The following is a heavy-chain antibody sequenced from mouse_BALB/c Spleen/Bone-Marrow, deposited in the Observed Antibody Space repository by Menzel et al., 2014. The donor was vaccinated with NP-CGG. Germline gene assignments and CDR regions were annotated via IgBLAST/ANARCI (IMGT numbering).Heavy chain of an antibody. CDR1: GLDFSRYW. CDR2: INPDSSTI. D-gene: IGHD2-1*01. CDR3: ASLYYGNYYYAMDY. Sequence: EVQRVESGGGLVQPGGSLKLSCAASGLDFSRYWMSWVRQAPGKGLEWIGEINPDSSTINYTPSLKDKFIISRDNAKNTLYLQMSKVRSEDTALYYCASLYYGNYYYAMDYWGQGTSVTVSS. V-gene: IGHV4-1*02. J-gene: IGHJ4*01.